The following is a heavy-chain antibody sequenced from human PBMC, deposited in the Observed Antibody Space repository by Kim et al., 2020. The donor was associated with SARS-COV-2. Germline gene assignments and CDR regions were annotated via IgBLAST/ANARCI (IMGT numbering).Heavy chain of an antibody. D-gene: IGHD3-10*01. Sequence: SQTLSLTCAISGDSVSSNSAAWNWIRQSPSRGLEWLGRTYYRSKWYNDYAVSVKSRITINPDTSKNQFSLQLNSVTPEDTAVYYCARGSMVRGVIKLNNWFDPWGQGTLVTVSS. CDR2: TYYRSKWYN. CDR1: GDSVSSNSAA. J-gene: IGHJ5*02. V-gene: IGHV6-1*01. CDR3: ARGSMVRGVIKLNNWFDP.